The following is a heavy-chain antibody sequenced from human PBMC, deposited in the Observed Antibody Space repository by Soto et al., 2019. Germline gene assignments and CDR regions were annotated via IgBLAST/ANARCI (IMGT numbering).Heavy chain of an antibody. J-gene: IGHJ5*02. Sequence: SVKVSCKASGGTFSSYAISWVRQAPGQGLEWMGGIIPIFGTANYAQKIKGRVTITADESTSTAYMELSSLRSEDTAVYYCARGVGSGTYYNQYNWFDPWGQGTLVTVSS. CDR3: ARGVGSGTYYNQYNWFDP. CDR2: IIPIFGTA. V-gene: IGHV1-69*13. D-gene: IGHD3-10*01. CDR1: GGTFSSYA.